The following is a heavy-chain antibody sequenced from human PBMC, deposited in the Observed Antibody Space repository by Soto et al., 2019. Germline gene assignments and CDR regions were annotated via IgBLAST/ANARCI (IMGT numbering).Heavy chain of an antibody. CDR2: INPTSEYT. J-gene: IGHJ1*01. CDR3: ARQLPPGYSSD. V-gene: IGHV1-8*01. D-gene: IGHD5-18*01. CDR1: GYTFTRYD. Sequence: ASVKVSCKASGYTFTRYDINWVRQAPGQGLEGVGWINPTSEYTAHAQKFQGRVTLTREICTAKAYMELSSVTCEDRAVYFCARQLPPGYSSDWGPGTQVTVSS.